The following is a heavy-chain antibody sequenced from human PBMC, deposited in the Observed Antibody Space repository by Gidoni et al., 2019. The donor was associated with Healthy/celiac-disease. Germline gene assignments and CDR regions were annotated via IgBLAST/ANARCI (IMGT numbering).Heavy chain of an antibody. V-gene: IGHV2-70*01. D-gene: IGHD3-3*01. CDR3: ARTRGYDFWSGYYYYYGMDV. J-gene: IGHJ6*02. CDR1: GFSLSTSGMC. Sequence: QVTLRESGPALVKPTQTLTLTCTFSGFSLSTSGMCVSWIRQPPGKALEWLALIDWDDDKYYSTSLKTRLTISKDTSKNQVVLTMTNMDPVDTATYYCARTRGYDFWSGYYYYYGMDVWGQGTTVTVSS. CDR2: IDWDDDK.